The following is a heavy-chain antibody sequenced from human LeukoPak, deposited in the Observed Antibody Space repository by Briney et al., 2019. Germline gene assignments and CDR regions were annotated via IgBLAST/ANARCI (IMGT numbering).Heavy chain of an antibody. J-gene: IGHJ3*02. Sequence: GGSLRLSCAASGFTVSSNYMSWVRQAPGKGLEWVSVIYSGGSTYYADSVKGRFTISRDNSKNTLYLQMNSLRAEDTAVYYCARVGTMVRGVISDTFDIWGQGTMVTVSS. V-gene: IGHV3-53*01. CDR2: IYSGGST. CDR1: GFTVSSNY. D-gene: IGHD3-10*01. CDR3: ARVGTMVRGVISDTFDI.